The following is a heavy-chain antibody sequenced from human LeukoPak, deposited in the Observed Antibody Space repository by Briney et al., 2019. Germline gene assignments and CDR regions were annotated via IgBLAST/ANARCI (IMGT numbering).Heavy chain of an antibody. D-gene: IGHD1-1*01. CDR3: ARHVEYYFDY. CDR2: ISRRGNT. Sequence: TSETLSLTCAVYGGSFSGYYWSWIRQPPGKGLEWIGQISRRGNTNYNPSLKSRVTISVDTSKNQLSLKLSTVTAADTTLYYCARHVEYYFDYWGQGTLVTVSS. J-gene: IGHJ4*02. V-gene: IGHV4-34*01. CDR1: GGSFSGYY.